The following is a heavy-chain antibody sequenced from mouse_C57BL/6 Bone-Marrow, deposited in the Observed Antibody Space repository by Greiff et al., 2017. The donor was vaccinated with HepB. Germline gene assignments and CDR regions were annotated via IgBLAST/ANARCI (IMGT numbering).Heavy chain of an antibody. V-gene: IGHV14-2*01. CDR2: IDPEDGET. CDR1: GFNIKDYY. J-gene: IGHJ1*03. CDR3: ASPYGVAPGYFDV. Sequence: VQLQQSGAELVKPGASVKLSCTASGFNIKDYYMHWVKQRTEQGLEWIGRIDPEDGETKYAPTFQGKATITADTSSNTAYLQLSSLTSEDTAVYYCASPYGVAPGYFDVWGTGTTVTVSS. D-gene: IGHD1-1*01.